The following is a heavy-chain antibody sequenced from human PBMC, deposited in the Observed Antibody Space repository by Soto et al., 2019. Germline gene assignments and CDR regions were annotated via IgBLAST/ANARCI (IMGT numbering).Heavy chain of an antibody. D-gene: IGHD2-8*01. CDR1: GFTFSSYA. CDR3: SRDHALREIYYYYYGMDV. J-gene: IGHJ6*02. Sequence: GGSLRLSCAASGFTFSSYAMHWVRQAPGKGLEWVAVISYDGSNKYYADSVKGRFTISRDNSKNTLYLQMNSLRAEDTAVYYCSRDHALREIYYYYYGMDVWGQGTTVTVSS. CDR2: ISYDGSNK. V-gene: IGHV3-30-3*01.